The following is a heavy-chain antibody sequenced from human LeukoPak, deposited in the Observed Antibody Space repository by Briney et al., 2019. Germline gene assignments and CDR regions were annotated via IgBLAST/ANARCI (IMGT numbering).Heavy chain of an antibody. V-gene: IGHV3-48*03. J-gene: IGHJ4*02. CDR2: ISRSGSTI. CDR3: ARDPDTIAAAGYFDY. Sequence: HPGGSLRLSCAASGFTFSSYEMNWVRRAPGKGLEWVSYISRSGSTIYYADSVKGRFTISRDNAKNSLYLQMNSLRAEDTAVYYCARDPDTIAAAGYFDYWGQGTLVTVSS. D-gene: IGHD6-13*01. CDR1: GFTFSSYE.